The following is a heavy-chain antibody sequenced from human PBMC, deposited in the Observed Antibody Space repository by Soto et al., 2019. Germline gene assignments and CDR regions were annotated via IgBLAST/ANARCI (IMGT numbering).Heavy chain of an antibody. CDR1: EFTFSTYS. D-gene: IGHD3-22*01. CDR3: ARVVDYYDPYYYYGMDV. V-gene: IGHV3-21*01. CDR2: ISSSSSYI. Sequence: EVPLVESGGGLVKPGGSLRLSCAASEFTFSTYSMNWVRQAPGKGLEWVSSISSSSSYIYYADSVKGRFTISRDNAKHSLYLQMNSLRAEDTAVYYCARVVDYYDPYYYYGMDVWGQGTTVTVSS. J-gene: IGHJ6*02.